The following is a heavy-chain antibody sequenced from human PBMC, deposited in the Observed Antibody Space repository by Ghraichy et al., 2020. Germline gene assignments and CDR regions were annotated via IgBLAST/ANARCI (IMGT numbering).Heavy chain of an antibody. CDR2: ISFGTT. CDR1: GGSINNSDYY. D-gene: IGHD3-16*01. CDR3: VRHGALYYDLTDFLLV. V-gene: IGHV4-39*01. Sequence: SETLPLTCTVSGGSINNSDYYWGYIRQTPEKGLEWIGSISFGTTYYNPSLKSRVTISVDTSKFQFSLKMSSVTAADTAVYYCVRHGALYYDLTDFLLVWGQGTLVTVSS. J-gene: IGHJ4*02.